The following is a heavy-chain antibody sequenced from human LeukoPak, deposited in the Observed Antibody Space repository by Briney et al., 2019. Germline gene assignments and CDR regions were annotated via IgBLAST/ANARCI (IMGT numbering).Heavy chain of an antibody. CDR1: GFTFSSYA. Sequence: GGSLRLSCAASGFTFSSYAMSWVRQAPGKGLEWVSAISGSGGSTYYADSVKGRFTISKDNSKNTLYLQMNSLRAEDTAVYYCAKDPYYYDSSGYYASDYFDYWGQGTLVTVSS. V-gene: IGHV3-23*01. CDR3: AKDPYYYDSSGYYASDYFDY. CDR2: ISGSGGST. D-gene: IGHD3-22*01. J-gene: IGHJ4*02.